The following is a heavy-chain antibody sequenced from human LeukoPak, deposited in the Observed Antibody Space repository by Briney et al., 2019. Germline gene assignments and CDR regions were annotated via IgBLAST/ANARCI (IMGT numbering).Heavy chain of an antibody. J-gene: IGHJ4*02. CDR3: ARERRSSWYGYFDY. CDR1: GFTFSSYW. Sequence: GGSLRLSCAASGFTFSSYWMSWVRQAPGKGLEWVANIKQDGSEKYYVDSVKGRFTISRDNAKNSLYLQMNSLRAEDTAVYYCARERRSSWYGYFDYWGQGTLVTVSS. D-gene: IGHD6-13*01. CDR2: IKQDGSEK. V-gene: IGHV3-7*01.